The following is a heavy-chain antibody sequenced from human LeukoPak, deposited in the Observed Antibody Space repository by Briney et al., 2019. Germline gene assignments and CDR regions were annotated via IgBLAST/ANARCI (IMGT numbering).Heavy chain of an antibody. CDR2: ISAYNGNT. V-gene: IGHV1-18*01. Sequence: ASVKVSCKASGYTFTSYGISWVRQAPGQGLEWMGWISAYNGNTNYAQKLQGRVTVTTDTSTSTAYMELRSLRSDDTAVYYCARAGITGTTPTYYYYMDVWGKGTTVTISS. J-gene: IGHJ6*03. CDR1: GYTFTSYG. CDR3: ARAGITGTTPTYYYYMDV. D-gene: IGHD1-20*01.